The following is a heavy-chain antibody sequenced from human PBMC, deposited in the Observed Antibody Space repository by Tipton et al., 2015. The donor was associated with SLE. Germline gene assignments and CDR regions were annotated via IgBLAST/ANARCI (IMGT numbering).Heavy chain of an antibody. Sequence: TLSLTCTVSGGSVSSGTYYWSWIRQPPGKGLEWIGNIYYSGSTKYNPSLKSRVTISVDTSKNQFSLKLSSVTAADTAVYYCASGTIESFDYWGQGTLVTVSS. D-gene: IGHD3-9*01. J-gene: IGHJ4*02. CDR2: IYYSGST. CDR1: GGSVSSGTYY. CDR3: ASGTIESFDY. V-gene: IGHV4-61*01.